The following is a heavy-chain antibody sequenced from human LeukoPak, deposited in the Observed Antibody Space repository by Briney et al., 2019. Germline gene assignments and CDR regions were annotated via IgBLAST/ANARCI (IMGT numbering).Heavy chain of an antibody. J-gene: IGHJ2*01. V-gene: IGHV4-59*08. D-gene: IGHD3-10*01. CDR3: ARLTMVRGVIYGTDWYFDL. Sequence: SETLSLTCTVSGGSISSDYWSWIRQPPGKGLEWIGYIYYSGSTNYNPSLKSRVTISVGTSKNQFSLKLSPVTAADTAVYYCARLTMVRGVIYGTDWYFDLWGRGTLVTVSS. CDR1: GGSISSDY. CDR2: IYYSGST.